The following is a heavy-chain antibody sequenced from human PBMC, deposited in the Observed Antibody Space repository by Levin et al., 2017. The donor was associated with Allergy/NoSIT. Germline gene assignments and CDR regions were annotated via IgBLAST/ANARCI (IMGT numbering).Heavy chain of an antibody. Sequence: GESLKISCAASGFTFSSYSMNWVRQAPGKGLEWVSSISSSSSYIYYADSVKGRFTISRDNAKNSLYLQMNSLRAEDTAVYYCAREAHGSGSFADYWGQGTLVTVSS. J-gene: IGHJ4*02. V-gene: IGHV3-21*01. CDR3: AREAHGSGSFADY. CDR1: GFTFSSYS. D-gene: IGHD3-10*01. CDR2: ISSSSSYI.